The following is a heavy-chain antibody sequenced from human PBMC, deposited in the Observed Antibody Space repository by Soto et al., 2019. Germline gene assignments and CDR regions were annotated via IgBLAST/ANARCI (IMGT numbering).Heavy chain of an antibody. Sequence: LRLSCAASGFTFSDYYMSWIRQAPGKGLEWVSYITSSSSYTNHADSVKGRFTISRDNAKNSLYLQMNSLRAEDTAVYYCARDQYFDYWGQGTLVTVSS. CDR2: ITSSSSYT. V-gene: IGHV3-11*06. J-gene: IGHJ4*02. CDR1: GFTFSDYY. CDR3: ARDQYFDY.